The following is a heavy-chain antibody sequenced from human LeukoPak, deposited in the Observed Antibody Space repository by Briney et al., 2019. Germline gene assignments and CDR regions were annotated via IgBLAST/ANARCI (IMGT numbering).Heavy chain of an antibody. J-gene: IGHJ4*02. CDR2: INPNSGGT. Sequence: GASVKVSCKASGYTFTGYYIHWVRQAPGQGLEWMGWINPNSGGTNYAQKFQGRVTMTRDTSMSTAYMELSGLRSDGTAVYYCARDGYYDILTGYYIFDYWGQGTLVTVSS. D-gene: IGHD3-9*01. CDR3: ARDGYYDILTGYYIFDY. CDR1: GYTFTGYY. V-gene: IGHV1-2*02.